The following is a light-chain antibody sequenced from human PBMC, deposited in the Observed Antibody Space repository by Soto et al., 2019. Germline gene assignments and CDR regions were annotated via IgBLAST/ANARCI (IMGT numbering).Light chain of an antibody. CDR2: VNSDGSH. J-gene: IGLJ2*01. V-gene: IGLV4-69*01. CDR3: QTWGTGYVV. Sequence: QLVLTQSPPASASLGASVKLTCTLSSGHYNFAIAWHLQQPEKGPRYLMKVNSDGSHSKGDGIPDRFSGSSSGTERYLTISSLQSEDEADYYCQTWGTGYVVFGRGTKLTVL. CDR1: SGHYNFA.